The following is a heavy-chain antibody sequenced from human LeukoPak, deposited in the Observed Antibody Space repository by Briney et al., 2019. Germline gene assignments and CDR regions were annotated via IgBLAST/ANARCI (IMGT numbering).Heavy chain of an antibody. V-gene: IGHV3-23*01. CDR1: GFTFSSFA. J-gene: IGHJ4*02. Sequence: TGGSLRLSCAASGFTFSSFAMTWVRQAPGKGLEWVSGFDGNGPNTYYADSVKGRWTISRDNAKNSLYLQMNSLRVEDTAFYYCAKDNRRHYTSGPNPDSLHWGQGALVTVSS. D-gene: IGHD6-19*01. CDR2: FDGNGPNT. CDR3: AKDNRRHYTSGPNPDSLH.